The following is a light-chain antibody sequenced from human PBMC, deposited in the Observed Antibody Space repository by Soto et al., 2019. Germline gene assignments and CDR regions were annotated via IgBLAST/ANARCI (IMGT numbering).Light chain of an antibody. CDR2: KAS. Sequence: DIQMTQSPSTLSGSVGDRVAITCRASQTISSWLAWCQQKPGKAPKLLIYKASTLKSGVPSRVSGSGSGTELTLTISSLQPDDFATYYCQHYNSYSEAFGQGTKVDIK. V-gene: IGKV1-5*03. J-gene: IGKJ1*01. CDR3: QHYNSYSEA. CDR1: QTISSW.